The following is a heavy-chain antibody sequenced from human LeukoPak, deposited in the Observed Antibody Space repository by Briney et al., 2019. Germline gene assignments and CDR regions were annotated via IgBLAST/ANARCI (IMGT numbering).Heavy chain of an antibody. CDR1: GYTFTSYG. D-gene: IGHD3-22*01. Sequence: ASVKVSCKASGYTFTSYGISWVRQAPGQGLEWMGWISAYNGNTNYAQKLQGRDTMTTDTSTSTAYMELRSLRSDDTAVYYCARLIWDSSGYYYNDYWGQGTLVTVSS. CDR2: ISAYNGNT. V-gene: IGHV1-18*01. J-gene: IGHJ4*02. CDR3: ARLIWDSSGYYYNDY.